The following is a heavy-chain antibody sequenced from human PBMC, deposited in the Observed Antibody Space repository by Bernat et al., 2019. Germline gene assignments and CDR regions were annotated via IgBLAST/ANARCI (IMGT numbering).Heavy chain of an antibody. V-gene: IGHV1-18*01. D-gene: IGHD3-22*01. CDR2: ISGYNGNT. Sequence: QAQLVQSGSEVKKPGASVMVSCKASGYTFSNYAITWVRQAPGQGLEWMGWISGYNGNTDYAQKPQGRVNLTTDTSTSAAYMELRSLRSDDTAVYYWASKGLRGSHFYSFGMDVWGQGSTVTVSS. CDR1: GYTFSNYA. J-gene: IGHJ6*02. CDR3: ASKGLRGSHFYSFGMDV.